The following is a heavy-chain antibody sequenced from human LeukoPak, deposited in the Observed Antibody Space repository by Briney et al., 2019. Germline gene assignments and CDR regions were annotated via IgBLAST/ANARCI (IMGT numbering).Heavy chain of an antibody. D-gene: IGHD6-13*01. Sequence: ASVKVCCKASGYTFTSYGISWVRQAPGQGLEWMGWISAYNGNTNYAQKLQGRVTMTTDTSTSTAYMELRSLRSDDTAVYYCARGIFLIAGAYSAGDRSFDYWGQGTLVTVSS. CDR1: GYTFTSYG. CDR3: ARGIFLIAGAYSAGDRSFDY. V-gene: IGHV1-18*01. J-gene: IGHJ4*02. CDR2: ISAYNGNT.